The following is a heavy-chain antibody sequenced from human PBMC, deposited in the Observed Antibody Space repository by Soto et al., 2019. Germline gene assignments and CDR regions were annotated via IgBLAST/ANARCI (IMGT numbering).Heavy chain of an antibody. CDR1: GFTFTSSA. J-gene: IGHJ6*02. Sequence: ASVKVSCKASGFTFTSSAVQWVRQARGQRLEWIGWIVVGSGNTNYAQKFQERVTITRDMSTSTAYMELSSLRSEDTAVYYCAANEGSYYYYGMDVWGQGTTVTVSS. V-gene: IGHV1-58*01. D-gene: IGHD1-1*01. CDR2: IVVGSGNT. CDR3: AANEGSYYYYGMDV.